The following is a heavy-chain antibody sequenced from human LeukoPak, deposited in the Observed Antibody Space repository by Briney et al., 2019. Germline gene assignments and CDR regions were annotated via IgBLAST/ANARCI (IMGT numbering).Heavy chain of an antibody. D-gene: IGHD6-13*01. CDR2: ISGLGTTI. CDR3: AKHNGAAAGVPYFFDS. V-gene: IGHV3-23*01. CDR1: GFTFSSYE. J-gene: IGHJ4*02. Sequence: SGGSLRLSCAASGFTFSSYEMNWVRQAPGKGLEWISYISGLGTTIYYADSVKGRFTISRDNSKNTLYLHMNSLRAEDTAIYYCAKHNGAAAGVPYFFDSWGQETLVTVSS.